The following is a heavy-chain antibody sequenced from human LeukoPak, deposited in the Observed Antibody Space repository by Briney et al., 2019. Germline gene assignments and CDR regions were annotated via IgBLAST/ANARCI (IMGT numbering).Heavy chain of an antibody. CDR1: GGSFSGYH. CDR3: ARGNYDYYDH. V-gene: IGHV4-34*01. J-gene: IGHJ4*02. CDR2: INHSGST. Sequence: SETLSLTCAVYGGSFSGYHWSWIRQPPGKGLEWIGEINHSGSTNYNPSLKSRVTISVDTSKNQLSLKVSSVTAADTAVYYCARGNYDYYDHWGQGTLVTVSS. D-gene: IGHD1-7*01.